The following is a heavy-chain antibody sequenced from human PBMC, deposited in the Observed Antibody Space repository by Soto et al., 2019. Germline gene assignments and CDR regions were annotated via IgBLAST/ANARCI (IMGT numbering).Heavy chain of an antibody. CDR3: ARDCSGGSCYPGMDV. V-gene: IGHV3-30*03. D-gene: IGHD2-15*01. Sequence: GGSLRLSCAASGFTFSSYGMHWVRQAPGKGLEWVAVISYDGSNKYYADSVKGRFTISRDNSKNTLYLQMNSLRAEDTAVYFCARDCSGGSCYPGMDVWGQGTTVTVSS. CDR2: ISYDGSNK. J-gene: IGHJ6*02. CDR1: GFTFSSYG.